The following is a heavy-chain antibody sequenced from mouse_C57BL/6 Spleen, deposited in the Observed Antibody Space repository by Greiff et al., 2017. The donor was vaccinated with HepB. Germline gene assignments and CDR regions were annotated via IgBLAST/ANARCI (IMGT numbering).Heavy chain of an antibody. CDR1: GYTFTSYW. D-gene: IGHD2-4*01. V-gene: IGHV1-69*01. J-gene: IGHJ1*03. Sequence: QVQLQQPGAELVMPGASVKLSCKASGYTFTSYWMHWVKQRPGQGLEWIGEIDPSDSYTNYNQKFKGKSTLTVDKSSSTAYMQLSSLTSEDSAVYYCARRGYDDDVYWYFDVWGTGTTVTVSS. CDR3: ARRGYDDDVYWYFDV. CDR2: IDPSDSYT.